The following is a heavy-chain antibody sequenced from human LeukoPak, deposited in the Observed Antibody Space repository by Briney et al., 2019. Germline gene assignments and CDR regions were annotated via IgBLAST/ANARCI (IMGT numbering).Heavy chain of an antibody. CDR1: EFTFSNSW. CDR2: IKPDGSEK. CDR3: AKDLDPIKTHRRVTSFDY. J-gene: IGHJ4*02. D-gene: IGHD4-11*01. V-gene: IGHV3-7*03. Sequence: PGGSLRLSCAASEFTFSNSWMSWVRQAPGKGLEWVATIKPDGSEKYYVDSVKGRFTISRDNAKNSLYLQMNSLRAEDTALYYCAKDLDPIKTHRRVTSFDYWGQGTLVTVSS.